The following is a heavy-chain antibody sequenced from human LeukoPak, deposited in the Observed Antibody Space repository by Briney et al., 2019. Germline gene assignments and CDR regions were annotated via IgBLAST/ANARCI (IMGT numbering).Heavy chain of an antibody. Sequence: SETPSLTCTVSGGSISSYYWSWIRQPPGKGLEWIGYIYYSGSTNYNPSLKSRVTISVDTSKNQFSLKLSSVTAADTAVYYCASSPRLDYFDYWGQGTLVTVSS. V-gene: IGHV4-59*08. D-gene: IGHD3-9*01. CDR1: GGSISSYY. CDR3: ASSPRLDYFDY. CDR2: IYYSGST. J-gene: IGHJ4*02.